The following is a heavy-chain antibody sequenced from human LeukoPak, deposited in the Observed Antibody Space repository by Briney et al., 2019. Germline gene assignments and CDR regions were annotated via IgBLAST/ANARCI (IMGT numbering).Heavy chain of an antibody. Sequence: SETLSLTCAVYGGSFSGYYWSWIRQPPGKGLEWIGEINHSGSTNYNPSLKSRVTISVDTSKNQFSLKLSSVTAADTAVYYCARKLSNYYDSSGYFGYWGQGTLVTVSS. D-gene: IGHD3-22*01. CDR1: GGSFSGYY. J-gene: IGHJ4*02. V-gene: IGHV4-34*01. CDR3: ARKLSNYYDSSGYFGY. CDR2: INHSGST.